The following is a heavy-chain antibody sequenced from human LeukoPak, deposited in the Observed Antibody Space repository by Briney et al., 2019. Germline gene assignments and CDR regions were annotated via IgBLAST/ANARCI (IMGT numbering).Heavy chain of an antibody. CDR2: IYSGGTT. V-gene: IGHV3-53*01. CDR3: ARVFYGTAAYFYYYFTDV. CDR1: AFTVSANY. J-gene: IGHJ6*03. D-gene: IGHD3-10*01. Sequence: PGGSLRLSCAASAFTVSANYMTWVRQAPGKGLEWLAVIYSGGTTFFPDSVKGRLTIARTNSKNTLFLQREGRSVETTPVYYFARVFYGTAAYFYYYFTDVWGKGTTVTASS.